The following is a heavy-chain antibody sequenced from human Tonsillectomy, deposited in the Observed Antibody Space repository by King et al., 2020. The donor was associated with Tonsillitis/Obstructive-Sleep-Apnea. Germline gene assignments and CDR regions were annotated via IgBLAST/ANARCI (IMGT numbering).Heavy chain of an antibody. CDR3: ARVRFNNNYYYPYMDV. V-gene: IGHV6-1*01. D-gene: IGHD1-14*01. CDR2: TSYKSEWYN. CDR1: GDSVSSNSAA. Sequence: VQLQQSGPGLVKPSQTLSLTCAISGDSVSSNSAAWNWLRQSPSSGLEWLGRTSYKSEWYNDYAVSVRGRITINPDTSKNQFSLQLNSVTPEDTAVYYCARVRFNNNYYYPYMDVWGKGTPVTVSS. J-gene: IGHJ6*03.